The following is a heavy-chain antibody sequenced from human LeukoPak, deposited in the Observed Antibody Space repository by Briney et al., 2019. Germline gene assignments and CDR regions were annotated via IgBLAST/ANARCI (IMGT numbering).Heavy chain of an antibody. CDR2: IYSGGST. Sequence: GGSLRLSCAASGFTVSSNYMSWVRQAPGKGLEWVSVIYSGGSTYYADSVKGRFTISRDNSKNTLYLQMNSLRAEDTAVYYCARDLRGGWLQLWKRCCMFGYWGQGTLVTVSS. D-gene: IGHD5-24*01. J-gene: IGHJ4*02. CDR1: GFTVSSNY. CDR3: ARDLRGGWLQLWKRCCMFGY. V-gene: IGHV3-66*01.